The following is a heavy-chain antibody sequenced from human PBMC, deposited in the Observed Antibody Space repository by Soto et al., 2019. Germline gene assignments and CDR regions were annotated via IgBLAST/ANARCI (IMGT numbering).Heavy chain of an antibody. CDR1: GYTFTSSG. CDR3: ARDGVVVVVAVAFDI. V-gene: IGHV1-18*01. CDR2: ISAYNGNT. D-gene: IGHD2-15*01. J-gene: IGHJ3*02. Sequence: ASVKVSCKASGYTFTSSGISWVRQAPGQGLEWMGWISAYNGNTNYAQKLQGRVTMTTDTSTSTAYMELRSLRSDDTAVYYCARDGVVVVVAVAFDIWGQGTMVTVSS.